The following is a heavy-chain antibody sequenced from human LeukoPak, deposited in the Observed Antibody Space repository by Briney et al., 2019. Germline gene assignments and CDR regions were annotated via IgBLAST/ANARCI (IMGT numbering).Heavy chain of an antibody. CDR1: GGSFSDHS. Sequence: SETLALTCAVDGGSFSDHSWSWVRQPPGKGLEWIGEINHNGSTTHNPSLRSRVTISVDTSKNQFSLRLGSVTAADTAVYYCARGRRVPAAYGPNFWFDPWGQGTLVTVSP. CDR2: INHNGST. CDR3: ARGRRVPAAYGPNFWFDP. V-gene: IGHV4-34*01. D-gene: IGHD2-2*01. J-gene: IGHJ5*02.